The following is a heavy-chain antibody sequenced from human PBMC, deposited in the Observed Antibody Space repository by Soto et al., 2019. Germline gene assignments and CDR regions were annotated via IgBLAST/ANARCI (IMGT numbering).Heavy chain of an antibody. D-gene: IGHD2-15*01. J-gene: IGHJ5*02. CDR2: ISGSGGST. CDR3: AKDPRYCSGGSCSSDPWFDP. CDR1: GFTFSSYA. Sequence: TGGSLRLSCAASGFTFSSYAMSWVRQAPGKGLEWVSAISGSGGSTYYADSVKGRFTISRDNSKNTLYLQMNSLRAEDTAVYYCAKDPRYCSGGSCSSDPWFDPWGQGTLVTVSS. V-gene: IGHV3-23*01.